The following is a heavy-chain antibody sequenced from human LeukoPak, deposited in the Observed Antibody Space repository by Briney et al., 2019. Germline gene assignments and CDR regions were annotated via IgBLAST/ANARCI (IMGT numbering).Heavy chain of an antibody. V-gene: IGHV4-61*05. D-gene: IGHD5-24*01. CDR2: IYYSGST. CDR3: ARSWGEMATIFHY. Sequence: SETLSLTCTVSGVSITSTTYYWGWIRQPPGKGLEWIGYIYYSGSTNYNPSLKSRVTISVDTSKNQFSLKLSSVTAADTAVYYCARSWGEMATIFHYWGQGTLVTVSS. J-gene: IGHJ4*02. CDR1: GVSITSTTYY.